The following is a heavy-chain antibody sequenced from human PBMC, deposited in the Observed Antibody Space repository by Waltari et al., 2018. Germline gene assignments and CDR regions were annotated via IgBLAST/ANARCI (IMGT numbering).Heavy chain of an antibody. CDR2: INPNSGGT. D-gene: IGHD1-1*01. CDR1: GYTFTGYY. Sequence: QVQLVQSGAEVKKPGASVKVSCKASGYTFTGYYMHWVRQAPGQGLEWMGWINPNSGGTNYAQKIQGRVTMTRDTSISTAYMELSRLRSDDTAVYYCASPRAGTTPHHLDYWGQGTLVTVSS. J-gene: IGHJ4*02. CDR3: ASPRAGTTPHHLDY. V-gene: IGHV1-2*02.